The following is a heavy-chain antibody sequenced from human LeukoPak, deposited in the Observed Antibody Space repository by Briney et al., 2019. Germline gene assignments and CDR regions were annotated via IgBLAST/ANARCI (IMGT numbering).Heavy chain of an antibody. J-gene: IGHJ4*02. D-gene: IGHD6-6*01. V-gene: IGHV3-66*01. CDR1: GFTVNNNY. CDR2: IYSGGAT. CDR3: ARDPPAVAANTYG. Sequence: QPGGSLRLSCAASGFTVNNNYMRWVRQAPGKGLEWVSLIYSGGATFYADAVKGRFTISRDGSKNTLYLQMDSLRAEDTAVYYCARDPPAVAANTYGWGQGTLVTVSS.